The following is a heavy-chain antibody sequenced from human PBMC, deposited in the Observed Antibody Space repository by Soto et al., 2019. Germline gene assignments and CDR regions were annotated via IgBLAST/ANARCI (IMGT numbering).Heavy chain of an antibody. Sequence: SVKVSCKACGYSFYCYDIYWARQATGQGLEWMGWMNPNSGNTGYAQKFQGRVTMTRNTSISTAYMELSSLRSEDTAVYYCARTLYGDNVDYWGQGTLVTVSS. V-gene: IGHV1-8*01. J-gene: IGHJ4*02. D-gene: IGHD4-17*01. CDR3: ARTLYGDNVDY. CDR2: MNPNSGNT. CDR1: GYSFYCYD.